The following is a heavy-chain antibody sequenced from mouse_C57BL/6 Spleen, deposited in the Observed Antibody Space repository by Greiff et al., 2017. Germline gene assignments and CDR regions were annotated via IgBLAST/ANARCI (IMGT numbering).Heavy chain of an antibody. Sequence: EVQLVESEGGLVQPGSSMKLSCTASGFTFSDYYMAWVRQVPEKGLEWVANINYDGSSTYYLDSLKSRFIISRDNAKNILYLQMSSLKSEDTATYYCAREYYGNYEAMDYWGQGTSVTVSS. J-gene: IGHJ4*01. V-gene: IGHV5-16*01. CDR1: GFTFSDYY. CDR3: AREYYGNYEAMDY. D-gene: IGHD2-1*01. CDR2: INYDGSST.